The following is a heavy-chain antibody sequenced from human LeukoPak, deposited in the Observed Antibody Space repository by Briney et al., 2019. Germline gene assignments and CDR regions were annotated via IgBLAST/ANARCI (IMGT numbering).Heavy chain of an antibody. CDR3: AKAGDVSRFLEWLSYAPFDY. Sequence: PGGSLRLSCAASGFTFSSYAMSWVRQAPGKGLEWVSAISGSGDSTYYADSVKGRFTISRDNSKNTLYLQMNSLRAEDTAVYYCAKAGDVSRFLEWLSYAPFDYWGQGTLVTVSS. V-gene: IGHV3-23*01. J-gene: IGHJ4*02. D-gene: IGHD3-3*01. CDR1: GFTFSSYA. CDR2: ISGSGDST.